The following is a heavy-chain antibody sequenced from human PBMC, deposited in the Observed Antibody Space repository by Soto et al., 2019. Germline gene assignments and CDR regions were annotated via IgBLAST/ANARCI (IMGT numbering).Heavy chain of an antibody. J-gene: IGHJ6*02. CDR3: AKDRRPNYCYGMDV. Sequence: QVQLVESGGGVVQPGRSLRLSCAASGFTFSSYGMHWVRQAPGKGLVWVAVISFDGSNKYYADSVKGRFTISRDNSKNALYLQMNSLRAEDTAVYYCAKDRRPNYCYGMDVWGLGTTVTVSS. D-gene: IGHD6-25*01. V-gene: IGHV3-30*18. CDR2: ISFDGSNK. CDR1: GFTFSSYG.